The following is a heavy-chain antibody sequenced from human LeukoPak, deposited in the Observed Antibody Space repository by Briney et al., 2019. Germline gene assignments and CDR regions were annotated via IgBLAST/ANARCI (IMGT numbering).Heavy chain of an antibody. CDR3: ARGRSGWHRNFDY. CDR1: GYTFTGYY. Sequence: ASVKVSCKASGYTFTGYYMHWVRQAPGQGLEWTGWINPNSGGTNYAQKFQGRVTMTRDTSISTAYMELSRLRSDDTAVYYCARGRSGWHRNFDYWGQGTLVTVSS. D-gene: IGHD6-19*01. CDR2: INPNSGGT. J-gene: IGHJ4*02. V-gene: IGHV1-2*02.